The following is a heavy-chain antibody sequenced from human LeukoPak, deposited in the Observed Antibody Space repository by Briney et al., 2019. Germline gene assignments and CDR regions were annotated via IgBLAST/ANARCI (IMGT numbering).Heavy chain of an antibody. CDR1: GFTFSSYG. Sequence: GGSLRLSCAASGFTFSSYGMSWVRQAPGKGLEWVSAISGSGGSTYYADSVKGRFTISRDNSKNTLYLQMNSLRAEDTAVYYCAKGFGSWYLSRYNYWGQGTLVTVSS. CDR2: ISGSGGST. V-gene: IGHV3-23*01. J-gene: IGHJ4*02. D-gene: IGHD6-13*01. CDR3: AKGFGSWYLSRYNY.